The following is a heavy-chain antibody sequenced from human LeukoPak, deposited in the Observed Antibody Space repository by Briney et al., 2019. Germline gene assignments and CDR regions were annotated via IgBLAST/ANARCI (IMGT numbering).Heavy chain of an antibody. CDR2: IIPIFGTA. J-gene: IGHJ5*02. CDR3: ARTHMVRGVIIRGWFDP. V-gene: IGHV1-69*13. CDR1: GGTFSSYA. Sequence: GASVKVSCKASGGTFSSYAISWVRQAPGQGLEWMGGIIPIFGTANYAQKFQGRVTITADESTSTAYMELSSLRSEDTAVYYCARTHMVRGVIIRGWFDPWGQGTLVTVSS. D-gene: IGHD3-10*01.